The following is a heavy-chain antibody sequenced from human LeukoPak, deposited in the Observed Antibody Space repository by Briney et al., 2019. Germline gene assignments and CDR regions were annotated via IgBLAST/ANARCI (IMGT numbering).Heavy chain of an antibody. D-gene: IGHD4-17*01. CDR2: ISTGGRTV. V-gene: IGHV3-48*03. J-gene: IGHJ4*02. Sequence: GGSLRLSRAASGFTFSDYEMNWVRQAPGKGLEWLSYISTGGRTVKYADSVKGRFTISRDNARSSLFLQMSNLRVEDTAVYFCARGATVTYYFDHWGQGILVAVSS. CDR1: GFTFSDYE. CDR3: ARGATVTYYFDH.